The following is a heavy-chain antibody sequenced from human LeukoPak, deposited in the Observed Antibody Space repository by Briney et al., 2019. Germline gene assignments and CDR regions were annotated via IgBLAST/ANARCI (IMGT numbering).Heavy chain of an antibody. Sequence: GGSLRLSCAASGFTFSSYAMSWVRQAPGKGLEWVSAISGSGGSTYYADSVKGRFTISRDNSKNTLYLQMNSLRAEDTAVYYCGPGIAVAPGLTTYFDYWGQGTLVTVSS. CDR2: ISGSGGST. CDR1: GFTFSSYA. D-gene: IGHD6-19*01. J-gene: IGHJ4*02. V-gene: IGHV3-23*01. CDR3: GPGIAVAPGLTTYFDY.